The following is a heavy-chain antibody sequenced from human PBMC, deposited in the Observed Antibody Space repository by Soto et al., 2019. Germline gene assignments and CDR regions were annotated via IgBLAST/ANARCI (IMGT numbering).Heavy chain of an antibody. CDR2: ISYDGSNK. CDR3: ARDDRGGEYYYYGMDV. D-gene: IGHD3-10*01. V-gene: IGHV3-30-3*01. CDR1: GFTFSSYA. Sequence: GGSLRLSCAASGFTFSSYAMHWVRQAPGKGLEWVAVISYDGSNKYYADSVKGRFTISRDNSKNTLYLQMNSLRAEDTAVYYCARDDRGGEYYYYGMDVWGQGTTVTVSS. J-gene: IGHJ6*02.